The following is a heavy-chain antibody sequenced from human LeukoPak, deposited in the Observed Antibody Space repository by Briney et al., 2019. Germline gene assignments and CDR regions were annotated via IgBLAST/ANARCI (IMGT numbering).Heavy chain of an antibody. CDR1: GFTFSSYG. Sequence: GRSLRLSCAASGFTFSSYGMHWVRQAPGKGLEWVAVISYDGSNKYYADSVKGRFTISRDNSKNTLYLQMNSLRAEDTAVYYCAKARGAMVRGVITPLVYWGQGTLVTVSS. D-gene: IGHD3-10*01. CDR3: AKARGAMVRGVITPLVY. V-gene: IGHV3-30*18. J-gene: IGHJ4*02. CDR2: ISYDGSNK.